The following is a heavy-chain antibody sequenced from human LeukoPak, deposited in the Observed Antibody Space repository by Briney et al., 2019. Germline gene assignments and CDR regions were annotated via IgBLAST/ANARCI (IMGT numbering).Heavy chain of an antibody. CDR3: ARHRRSGPNYYYYYMDV. V-gene: IGHV5-51*01. CDR2: IFPGDSDT. CDR1: GYSFTSYW. D-gene: IGHD2-8*02. J-gene: IGHJ6*03. Sequence: GESLKISCKGSGYSFTSYWIGWVRQLPGKGLEWMGIIFPGDSDTRYSPSFQGQVTISADKSISTAYLQWSSLKASDTAMYYCARHRRSGPNYYYYYMDVWGKGTTVTVSS.